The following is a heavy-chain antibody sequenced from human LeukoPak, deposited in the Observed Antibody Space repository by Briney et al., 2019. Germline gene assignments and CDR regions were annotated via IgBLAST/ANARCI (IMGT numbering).Heavy chain of an antibody. CDR1: GYIFTSYC. V-gene: IGHV5-10-1*01. D-gene: IGHD3-10*01. Sequence: GESLKISCKGSGYIFTSYCTSWVRQMPGRGLEWMGRIDPSDSYTNYSPSFQGHVTISADKSVGTAYLQWSSLKASDTAMYYCARQPSGSPSCFDPWGQGTLVTVSS. CDR2: IDPSDSYT. J-gene: IGHJ5*02. CDR3: ARQPSGSPSCFDP.